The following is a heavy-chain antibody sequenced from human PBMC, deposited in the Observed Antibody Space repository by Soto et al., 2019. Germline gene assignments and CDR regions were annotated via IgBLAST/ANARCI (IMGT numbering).Heavy chain of an antibody. CDR3: TRHESPPYYDSSGYGY. V-gene: IGHV3-73*02. CDR1: GFTFSGSA. CDR2: IRSKANSYAT. D-gene: IGHD3-22*01. Sequence: EVQLVESGGGLVQPGGSLKLSCAASGFTFSGSAMHWVRQASGKGLEWVGRIRSKANSYATAYAASVKGRFTISRDDSKNTAYLQMNSLKTEDTAVYYCTRHESPPYYDSSGYGYWGQGTLVTVSS. J-gene: IGHJ4*02.